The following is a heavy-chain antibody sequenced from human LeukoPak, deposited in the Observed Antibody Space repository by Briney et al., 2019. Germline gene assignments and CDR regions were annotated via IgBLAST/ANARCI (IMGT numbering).Heavy chain of an antibody. CDR2: IYYSGST. J-gene: IGHJ4*02. CDR1: GYSISSGYY. V-gene: IGHV4-38-2*02. CDR3: ASDPESSWSSLGHG. D-gene: IGHD6-13*01. Sequence: SETLSLTCTVSGYSISSGYYWGWIRPPPGKGLEWIGSIYYSGSTYYNPSLKSRVTISVDTSKNQFSLKLSSVTAADTAVYYCASDPESSWSSLGHGWGQGTLVTVSS.